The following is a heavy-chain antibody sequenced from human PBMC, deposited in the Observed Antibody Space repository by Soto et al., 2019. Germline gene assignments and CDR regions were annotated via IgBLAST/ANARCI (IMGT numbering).Heavy chain of an antibody. CDR2: IYYSGST. Sequence: KAAETLSLTCTVSGGSISSSSYYWGWIRQPPGKGLEWIGSIYYSGSTYYNPSLKSRVTISVDTSKNQFSLKLSSVTAADTAGYYCARYCSSTSCYWAVRYNWFDPWGQGTLVTVSS. V-gene: IGHV4-39*01. CDR3: ARYCSSTSCYWAVRYNWFDP. D-gene: IGHD2-2*01. J-gene: IGHJ5*02. CDR1: GGSISSSSYY.